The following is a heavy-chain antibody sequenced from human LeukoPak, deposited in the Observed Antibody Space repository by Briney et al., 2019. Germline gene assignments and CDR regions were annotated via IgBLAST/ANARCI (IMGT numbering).Heavy chain of an antibody. J-gene: IGHJ4*02. Sequence: SVKVSCKASGGTFSSYAISWVRQAPGQGPEWMGRIIPILGIANYAQKFQGRVTITADKSTSTAYMELSSLRSEDTAVYYCARVPGIVGATGFDYWGQGTLVTVSS. CDR1: GGTFSSYA. D-gene: IGHD1-26*01. CDR3: ARVPGIVGATGFDY. CDR2: IIPILGIA. V-gene: IGHV1-69*04.